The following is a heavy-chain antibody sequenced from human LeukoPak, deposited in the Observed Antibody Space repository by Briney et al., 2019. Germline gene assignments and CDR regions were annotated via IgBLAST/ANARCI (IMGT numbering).Heavy chain of an antibody. V-gene: IGHV3-30*02. Sequence: GGSLRLSCAASGFTFSSYGIHWVRQAPGKGLEWVTFIGYDGRNKYYADSVKGRFTISRDNSKNTLYLQMNSLRAEDTAVYYCAKDNAYYYADYWGQRTLVTVSS. CDR3: AKDNAYYYADY. CDR2: IGYDGRNK. D-gene: IGHD3-10*01. J-gene: IGHJ4*02. CDR1: GFTFSSYG.